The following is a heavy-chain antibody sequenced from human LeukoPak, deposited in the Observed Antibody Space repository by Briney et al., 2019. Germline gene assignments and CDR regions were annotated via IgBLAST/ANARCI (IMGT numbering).Heavy chain of an antibody. V-gene: IGHV1-18*01. J-gene: IGHJ6*03. D-gene: IGHD1-26*01. CDR1: GYTFTNYG. CDR3: ARGTSVGGSYYFYYYMDV. Sequence: ASVKVSCKASGYTFTNYGISWVRQAPGQGLEWMGWISAYSGDPNYAQKFQGRVTMTTDTSTSTAYMELRSLRSDDTAVYYCARGTSVGGSYYFYYYMDVWGKGTTVTVPS. CDR2: ISAYSGDP.